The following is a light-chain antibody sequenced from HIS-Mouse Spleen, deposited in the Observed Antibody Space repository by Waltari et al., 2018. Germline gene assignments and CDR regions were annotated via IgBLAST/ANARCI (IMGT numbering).Light chain of an antibody. Sequence: QSALTQPRSVSGSPGQSVTISCPGTSSDVGGYNYVSWYQPPPGKAPKLMIYDVSKRPSGVPDRFSGSKSGNTASLTISGLQAEDEADYYCCSYAGSYTFDVVFGGGTKLTVL. CDR1: SSDVGGYNY. CDR3: CSYAGSYTFDVV. V-gene: IGLV2-11*01. J-gene: IGLJ2*01. CDR2: DVS.